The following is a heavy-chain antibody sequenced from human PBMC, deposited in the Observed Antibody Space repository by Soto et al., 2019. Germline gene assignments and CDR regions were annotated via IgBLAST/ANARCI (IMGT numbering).Heavy chain of an antibody. CDR2: IYYSGST. D-gene: IGHD6-6*01. CDR3: ATLIAALTFSDY. V-gene: IGHV4-39*01. CDR1: GGSIISSSYY. Sequence: ASETLSLTCTVSGGSIISSSYYWGWIRQPPGKGLEWIGSIYYSGSTYYNPSLKSRVTISVDTSKNQFSLKLSSVTAADTAVYYCATLIAALTFSDYWGQGTLLTVSS. J-gene: IGHJ4*02.